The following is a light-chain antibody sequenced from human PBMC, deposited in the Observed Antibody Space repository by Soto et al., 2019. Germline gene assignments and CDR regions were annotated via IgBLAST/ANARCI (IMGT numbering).Light chain of an antibody. V-gene: IGKV3-20*01. CDR1: QSVSSSY. J-gene: IGKJ4*01. Sequence: EIVLTQSPGTLSLSPGERATLSCRASQSVSSSYLAGYQQKPGQAPRLRIYGASSRATGIPDRFSGSVSGTDFTLTISRLEPEDFAVYYCQPYGSSLLLTFGGGTKVEIK. CDR3: QPYGSSLLLT. CDR2: GAS.